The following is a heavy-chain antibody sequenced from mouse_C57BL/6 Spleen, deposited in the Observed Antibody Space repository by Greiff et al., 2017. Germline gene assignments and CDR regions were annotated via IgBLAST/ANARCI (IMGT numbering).Heavy chain of an antibody. CDR2: ISYSGST. CDR1: GYSITSGYD. CDR3: AREDFAPYCGV. Sequence: EVQLKESGPGMVKPSQSLFLTCTVTGYSITSGYDWHWIRHFPGNKLEWMGYISYSGSTNYNPFLKSRISITHDTSKNHFFLKLNSVTTEDTATYCCAREDFAPYCGVWGTGTTVTVSS. J-gene: IGHJ1*03. V-gene: IGHV3-1*01.